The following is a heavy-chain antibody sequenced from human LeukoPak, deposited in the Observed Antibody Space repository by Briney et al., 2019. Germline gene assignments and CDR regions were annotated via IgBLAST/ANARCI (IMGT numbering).Heavy chain of an antibody. CDR3: ARVHWGTTRYLDY. J-gene: IGHJ4*02. V-gene: IGHV3-66*01. Sequence: GGSLRLACAASGFTFSSYAMSWVRQVPGKGLEWVSVTYSGGVTDYADSVKGRFTISRDDSKNTVYLQMSSLRVEDTAVYFCARVHWGTTRYLDYWGQGTLVTVSS. CDR2: TYSGGVT. D-gene: IGHD1-1*01. CDR1: GFTFSSYA.